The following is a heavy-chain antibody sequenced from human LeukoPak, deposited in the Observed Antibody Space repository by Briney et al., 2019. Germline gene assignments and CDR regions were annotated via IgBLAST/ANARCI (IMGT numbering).Heavy chain of an antibody. V-gene: IGHV4-34*01. J-gene: IGHJ4*02. Sequence: KPSETLSLTCAVYGGSFSGCYWSWIRQPPGKGLEWIGEINHSGSTNYNPSLKSRVTIPVDTSKNQFSLKLSSVTAADTAVYYCASRYYANFDYWGQGTLVTVSS. D-gene: IGHD1-26*01. CDR3: ASRYYANFDY. CDR1: GGSFSGCY. CDR2: INHSGST.